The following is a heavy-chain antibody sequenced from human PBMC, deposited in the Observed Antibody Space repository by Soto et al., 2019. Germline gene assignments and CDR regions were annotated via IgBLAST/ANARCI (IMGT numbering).Heavy chain of an antibody. CDR3: ARGFNYYDSSGYPLDY. Sequence: GGSLRLSCAASGFTFSSYGMHWVRQAPGKGLEWVAVIWYDGSNKYYADSVKGRFTISRDNSKNTLYLQMNSLRAEDTAVYYCARGFNYYDSSGYPLDYWAQRTLVPVSS. J-gene: IGHJ4*02. CDR1: GFTFSSYG. V-gene: IGHV3-33*01. D-gene: IGHD3-22*01. CDR2: IWYDGSNK.